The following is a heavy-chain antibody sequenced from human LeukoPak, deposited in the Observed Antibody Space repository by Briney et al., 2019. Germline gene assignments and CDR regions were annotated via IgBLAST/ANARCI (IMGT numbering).Heavy chain of an antibody. CDR2: ISGRGGST. V-gene: IGHV3-23*01. CDR1: GFTFSSYA. J-gene: IGHJ4*02. Sequence: PGASLRLSCAASGFTFSSYAMSWVRQAPGKGLERVSVISGRGGSTYYADSVKGRFIISRDNSKNTLYLQMTSLRVEDTAVYYCSKDLYDFWSGYYPIDYWGQGTLVTVSS. CDR3: SKDLYDFWSGYYPIDY. D-gene: IGHD3/OR15-3a*01.